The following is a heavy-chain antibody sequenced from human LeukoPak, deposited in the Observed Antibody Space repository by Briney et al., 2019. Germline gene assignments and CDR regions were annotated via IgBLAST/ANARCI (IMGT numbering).Heavy chain of an antibody. V-gene: IGHV1-3*03. J-gene: IGHJ6*03. CDR3: ARGSSSWHYYYYYMDV. Sequence: ASVKVSCKASGYTFTSYAMHWVRQAPGQRLEWMRWINAGNGNTKYSQEFQGRVTITRDTSASTAYMELSSLRSEDTAVYYCARGSSSWHYYYYYMDVWGKGTTVTISS. CDR1: GYTFTSYA. CDR2: INAGNGNT. D-gene: IGHD6-13*01.